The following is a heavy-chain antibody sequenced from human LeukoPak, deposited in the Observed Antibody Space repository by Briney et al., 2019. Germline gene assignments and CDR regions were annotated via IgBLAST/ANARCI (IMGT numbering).Heavy chain of an antibody. CDR3: ARDRVYCSSTSCYTDWFDP. V-gene: IGHV4-34*01. CDR1: GGSFSGYY. Sequence: SETLSLTCAVYGGSFSGYYWSWIRQPPGKGLEWIGEINHSGSTNYNPSLKSRVTISVDTSKNQFSLKLSSVTAADTAVYYCARDRVYCSSTSCYTDWFDPWGQGTLVTVSS. J-gene: IGHJ5*02. D-gene: IGHD2-2*02. CDR2: INHSGST.